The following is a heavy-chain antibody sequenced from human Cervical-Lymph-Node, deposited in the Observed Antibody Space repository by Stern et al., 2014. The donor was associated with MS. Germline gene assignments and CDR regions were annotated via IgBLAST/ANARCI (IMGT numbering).Heavy chain of an antibody. Sequence: EVQLVESGGNLIQPGGSLRLSCAVSGLTVSSNYMSWVRQAPGKGLEWVSIVESGGITYGGSKYYADSVKGRFTISRDNSKNTVSLQMNSLRVEDTALYYCARVGGGSSGPFDNWGQGTLVTVSS. D-gene: IGHD3-22*01. V-gene: IGHV3-53*01. CDR2: VESGGITYGGSK. J-gene: IGHJ4*02. CDR1: GLTVSSNY. CDR3: ARVGGGSSGPFDN.